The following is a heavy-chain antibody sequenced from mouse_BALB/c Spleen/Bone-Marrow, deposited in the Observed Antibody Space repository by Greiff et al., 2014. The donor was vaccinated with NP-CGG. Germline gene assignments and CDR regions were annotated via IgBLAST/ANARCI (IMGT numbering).Heavy chain of an antibody. CDR1: GFSLTGNG. Sequence: VQLQQSGPGLVQPSQSLSLTCTVSGFSLTGNGVHWVRQSPGKGLEWLGVIWRGGSTDYNAAFMSRLTITKDNSKNQVFFKMNSLQGDDTAMYYCAKGGITTVWYFDVWGAGTTVTVSS. J-gene: IGHJ1*01. V-gene: IGHV2-5*01. D-gene: IGHD1-1*01. CDR3: AKGGITTVWYFDV. CDR2: IWRGGST.